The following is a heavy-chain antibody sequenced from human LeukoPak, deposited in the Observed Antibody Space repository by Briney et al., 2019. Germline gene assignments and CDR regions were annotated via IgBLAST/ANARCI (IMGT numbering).Heavy chain of an antibody. V-gene: IGHV1-18*04. Sequence: ASVKVSCKASGYTFTGYYMHWVRQAPGQGLEWMGWISAYNGNTNYAQKLQGRVTMTTDTSTSTAYMELRSLRSDDTAVYYCARDDGLWFGEVTMDVWGKGTTVTISS. J-gene: IGHJ6*03. CDR3: ARDDGLWFGEVTMDV. D-gene: IGHD3-10*01. CDR1: GYTFTGYY. CDR2: ISAYNGNT.